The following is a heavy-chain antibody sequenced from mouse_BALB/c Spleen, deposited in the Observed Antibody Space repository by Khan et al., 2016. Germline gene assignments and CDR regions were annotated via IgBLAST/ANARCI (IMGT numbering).Heavy chain of an antibody. Sequence: VQLQQPGAELVKPGASVKLSCTASGFNIKDTYMHWVKQRPEQGLEWIGRIDPANGNTKYDPKFQGKATITADTSSNTAYLQLSSLTSEDTAVYYCARKGDYDEGFAYWGQGTLVTVSA. D-gene: IGHD2-4*01. J-gene: IGHJ3*01. CDR2: IDPANGNT. CDR3: ARKGDYDEGFAY. CDR1: GFNIKDTY. V-gene: IGHV14-3*02.